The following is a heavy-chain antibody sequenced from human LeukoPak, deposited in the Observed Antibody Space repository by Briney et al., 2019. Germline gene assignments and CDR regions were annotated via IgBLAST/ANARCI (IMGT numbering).Heavy chain of an antibody. CDR3: ARPLNYYDSSGYFAFDI. J-gene: IGHJ3*02. D-gene: IGHD3-22*01. V-gene: IGHV1-69*13. Sequence: ASVKVSCKASGGTFSSYAISWVRQAPGQGLEWMGGIIPISGTANYAQKFQGRVTITADESTSTAYMELSSLRSEDTAVYYCARPLNYYDSSGYFAFDIWGQGTVVTVSS. CDR2: IIPISGTA. CDR1: GGTFSSYA.